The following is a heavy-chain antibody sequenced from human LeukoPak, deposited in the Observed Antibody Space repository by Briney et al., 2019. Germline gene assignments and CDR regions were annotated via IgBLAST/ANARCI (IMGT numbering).Heavy chain of an antibody. V-gene: IGHV3-48*03. CDR3: ARELSGYYDYVWGSYRSNYYFDY. J-gene: IGHJ4*02. Sequence: GGSLRLSCAASGFTFSSYEMNWVRQAPGKGLEWVSYISSSGSTIYYADSVKGRLTISRDNAKNSLYLQMNSLRAEDTAVYYCARELSGYYDYVWGSYRSNYYFDYWGQGTLVTVSS. CDR1: GFTFSSYE. D-gene: IGHD3-16*02. CDR2: ISSSGSTI.